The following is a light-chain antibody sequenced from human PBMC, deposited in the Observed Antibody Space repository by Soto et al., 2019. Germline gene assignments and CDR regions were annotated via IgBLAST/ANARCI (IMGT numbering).Light chain of an antibody. CDR2: DAS. Sequence: RLTQSPSSLSASVGDTVTISCRASQDIYTYLAWYQPKPGKAPTLLIFDASSLHHGVPPRFAGSGSGSEFTLTINRLQADDFATYYCQHYTLYSAPFGQGTRV. J-gene: IGKJ5*01. V-gene: IGKV1-5*01. CDR1: QDIYTY. CDR3: QHYTLYSAP.